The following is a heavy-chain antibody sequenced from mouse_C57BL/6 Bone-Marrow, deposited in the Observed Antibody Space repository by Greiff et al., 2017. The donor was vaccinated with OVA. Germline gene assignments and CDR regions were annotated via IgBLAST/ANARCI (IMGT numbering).Heavy chain of an antibody. V-gene: IGHV5-4*01. CDR2: ISDGGSYT. Sequence: EVQRVESGGGLVKPGGSLKLSCAASGFTFSSYAMSWVRQTPEKRLEWVATISDGGSYTYYPDNVKGRFTISRDNAKNNLYLQMSHLKSEDTAMYYCARGASVPFAYWGQGTLVTVSA. J-gene: IGHJ3*01. D-gene: IGHD6-1*01. CDR3: ARGASVPFAY. CDR1: GFTFSSYA.